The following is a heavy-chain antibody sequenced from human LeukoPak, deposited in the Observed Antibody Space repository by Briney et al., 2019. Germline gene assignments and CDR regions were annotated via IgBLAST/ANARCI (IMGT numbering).Heavy chain of an antibody. Sequence: SETLSLTCTVSGGSLRNYYWSWIRQPPGKGLEWIEYIYYSGSTNYNPSLKSRVTISVDTSKNQFSLKLSSVTAADTAVYYCARDMDNWFDPWGQGTLVTVSS. J-gene: IGHJ5*02. D-gene: IGHD3-10*01. CDR2: IYYSGST. CDR3: ARDMDNWFDP. CDR1: GGSLRNYY. V-gene: IGHV4-59*01.